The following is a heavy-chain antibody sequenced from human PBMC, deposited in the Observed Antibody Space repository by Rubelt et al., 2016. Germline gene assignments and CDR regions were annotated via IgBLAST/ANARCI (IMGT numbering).Heavy chain of an antibody. J-gene: IGHJ2*01. D-gene: IGHD3-10*01. CDR2: IYYSGST. Sequence: QVQLQESGPGLVKPSETLSLTCSVSGGSISSYYWSWIRQPPGKGLEWIGYIYYSGSTNYNPSLKSRVTISVDTSKNQLSRKRGSVTAADTAVYYCARDLVVGYYGSGRQAYFDLWGRGTLVTVSS. CDR1: GGSISSYY. V-gene: IGHV4-59*12. CDR3: ARDLVVGYYGSGRQAYFDL.